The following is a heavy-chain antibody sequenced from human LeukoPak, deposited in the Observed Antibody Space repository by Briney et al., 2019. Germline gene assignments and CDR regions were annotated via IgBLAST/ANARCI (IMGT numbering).Heavy chain of an antibody. D-gene: IGHD3-10*01. V-gene: IGHV4-59*01. Sequence: SQTLSLTCPVSSGSISSYYWSWIRQPPGKGLEWIGYIYYSGSTNYNPSLKSRVTISVDTSKNQFSLKLSSVTAAGAAVYYFARDGAWFGVNHAFDIWGQGTMVTVSS. CDR3: ARDGAWFGVNHAFDI. J-gene: IGHJ3*02. CDR1: SGSISSYY. CDR2: IYYSGST.